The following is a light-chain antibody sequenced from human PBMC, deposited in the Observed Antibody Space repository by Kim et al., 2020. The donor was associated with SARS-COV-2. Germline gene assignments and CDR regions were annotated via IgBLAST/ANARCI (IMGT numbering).Light chain of an antibody. Sequence: QPVLTQSPSASASLGASVKLTCTLNSGHSSYTIAWHQQQPEKGPRYLMKLDIDGSHRKGDGIPDRFSGSSSGVERYLTISSLQSEDEAAYYCQTWGTGTHVVFGGGTQLTVL. CDR3: QTWGTGTHVV. J-gene: IGLJ2*01. V-gene: IGLV4-69*01. CDR1: SGHSSYT. CDR2: LDIDGSH.